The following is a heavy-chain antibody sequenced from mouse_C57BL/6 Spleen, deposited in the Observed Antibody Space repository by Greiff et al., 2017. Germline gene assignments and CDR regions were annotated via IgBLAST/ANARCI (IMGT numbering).Heavy chain of an antibody. CDR2: IDPSDSYT. D-gene: IGHD1-1*01. J-gene: IGHJ4*01. CDR3: AKGYYYGSSLHAMDY. CDR1: GYTFTSYW. V-gene: IGHV1-69*01. Sequence: VQLQQPGAELVMPGASVKLSCKASGYTFTSYWMHWVKQRPGQGLEWIGEIDPSDSYTNYNQKFKGKSTLTVDKSSSTAYMQLSSLTSEDSAVYYCAKGYYYGSSLHAMDYWGQGTSVTVSS.